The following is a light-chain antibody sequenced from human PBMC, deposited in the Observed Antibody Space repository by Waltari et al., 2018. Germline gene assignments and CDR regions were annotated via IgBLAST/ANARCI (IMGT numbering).Light chain of an antibody. Sequence: QSVLTQPPSTSGTPGQRVIISCSGSTSNIGKNTVNWYRQLPGTAPKVLIYRNNQRPSGVPDRFSGSKSGTSASLAISGLQSADEATYYCSSWDDSLNGPVFGGGTKLTVL. J-gene: IGLJ3*02. CDR1: TSNIGKNT. CDR2: RNN. CDR3: SSWDDSLNGPV. V-gene: IGLV1-44*01.